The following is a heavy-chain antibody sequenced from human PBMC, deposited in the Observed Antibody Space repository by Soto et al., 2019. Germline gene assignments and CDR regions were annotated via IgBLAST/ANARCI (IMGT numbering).Heavy chain of an antibody. CDR2: ISYDGSNK. J-gene: IGHJ6*02. D-gene: IGHD3-3*01. V-gene: IGHV3-30*18. Sequence: QVQLVESGGGVVQPGRSLRLSCAASGFTFSSYGMHWVRQAPGKGLEWVAVISYDGSNKYYADSVKGRFTISRDNSKNTLYLQMNSLRAEDTAVYYCAKDPTIQGFLSGYSTRYYYYGMDVWGQGTTVTVSS. CDR1: GFTFSSYG. CDR3: AKDPTIQGFLSGYSTRYYYYGMDV.